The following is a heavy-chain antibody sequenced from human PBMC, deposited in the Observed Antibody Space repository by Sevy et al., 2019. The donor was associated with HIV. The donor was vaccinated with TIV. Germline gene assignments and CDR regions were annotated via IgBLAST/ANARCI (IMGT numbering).Heavy chain of an antibody. D-gene: IGHD4-17*01. J-gene: IGHJ6*02. V-gene: IGHV3-30-3*01. CDR1: GFALSNYYA. CDR3: AGPRANYVDNYFFYAMDV. Sequence: GGSLRLSCAASGFALSNYYAMYWVRQAPGKGLEWVALISYDGSDKYYADSVKGRFTISRDNFKNTLYLQMNSLTTEDTAIYYCAGPRANYVDNYFFYAMDVWGQGTMVTVSS. CDR2: ISYDGSDK.